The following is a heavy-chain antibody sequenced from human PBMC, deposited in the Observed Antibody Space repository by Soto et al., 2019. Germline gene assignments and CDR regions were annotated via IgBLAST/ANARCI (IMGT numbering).Heavy chain of an antibody. D-gene: IGHD3-22*01. J-gene: IGHJ4*02. CDR1: GGSISSYY. CDR2: IYYSGST. CDR3: ARAFDYYDSSGSLDY. V-gene: IGHV4-59*01. Sequence: PSETLSLTCTVSGGSISSYYWSWIRQPPGKGLEWIGYIYYSGSTNYNPSLKSRVTISVDTSKNQFSLKLSSVTAADTAVYYCARAFDYYDSSGSLDYWGQGTMVTVYS.